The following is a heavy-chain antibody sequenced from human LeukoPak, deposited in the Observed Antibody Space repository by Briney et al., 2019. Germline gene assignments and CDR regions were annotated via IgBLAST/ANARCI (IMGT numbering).Heavy chain of an antibody. CDR3: TSRATLWFGEYITDDY. CDR2: IISKAYGGTT. J-gene: IGHJ4*02. Sequence: PGGSLRLSCTASGLTFGDYAMSWFRQAPGKGLEWVGFIISKAYGGTTEYAASVKGRFTISRDDSKSIAYLQMNSLKTEDTAVYYCTSRATLWFGEYITDDYWGQGTLVTVSS. CDR1: GLTFGDYA. D-gene: IGHD3-10*01. V-gene: IGHV3-49*03.